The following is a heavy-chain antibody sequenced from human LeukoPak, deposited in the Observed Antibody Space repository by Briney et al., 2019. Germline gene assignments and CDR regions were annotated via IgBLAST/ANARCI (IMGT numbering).Heavy chain of an antibody. D-gene: IGHD6-19*01. V-gene: IGHV4-4*07. CDR1: GGSIRSYY. Sequence: SETLSLTCTVSGGSIRSYYWSWIRQPAGSGLEWIGRIYSSGTTNSNPSLESRVTMSVDMSKNQFSLRLSSVTVADTAVYYCAGGSSGWYSIDYWGQGILVTVSS. CDR3: AGGSSGWYSIDY. J-gene: IGHJ4*02. CDR2: IYSSGTT.